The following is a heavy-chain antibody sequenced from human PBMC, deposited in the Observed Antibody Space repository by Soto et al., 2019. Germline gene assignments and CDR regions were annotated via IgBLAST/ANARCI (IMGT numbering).Heavy chain of an antibody. CDR2: IYHSGST. Sequence: SETLSLTCAVSGGSITSSNWWSWVRQPPGKGLEWIGEIYHSGSTNHNPSLKSRATISVDKSKNQFSLKVRSVTAADTAVYYCARVLRFLEWFPQSYYGMDVWGQGTTVT. CDR1: GGSITSSNW. CDR3: ARVLRFLEWFPQSYYGMDV. J-gene: IGHJ6*02. D-gene: IGHD3-3*01. V-gene: IGHV4-4*02.